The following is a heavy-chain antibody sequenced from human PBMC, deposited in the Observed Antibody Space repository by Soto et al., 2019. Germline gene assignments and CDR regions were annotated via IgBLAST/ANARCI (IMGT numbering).Heavy chain of an antibody. CDR1: VFTLDSDA. V-gene: IGHV3-23*01. D-gene: IGHD2-15*01. J-gene: IGHJ6*02. CDR2: IGAGGGTT. CDR3: ARGSLYCSSTSCSYGMDV. Sequence: GARRLSCLAFVFTLDSDAMTGFREAPGKCLQWVSGIGAGGGTTYYADSVKGRFTISRDHSKNTLSLQMYSLRAGDTAVYYCARGSLYCSSTSCSYGMDVWGQGTTVTVSS.